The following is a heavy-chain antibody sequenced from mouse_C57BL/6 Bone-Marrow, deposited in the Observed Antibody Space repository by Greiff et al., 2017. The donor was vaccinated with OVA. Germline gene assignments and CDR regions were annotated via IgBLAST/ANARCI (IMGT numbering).Heavy chain of an antibody. CDR1: GYTFTDYN. Sequence: EVQLQQSGPELVKPGASVKISCKASGYTFTDYNMDWVKQSHGKSLEWIGDINPNNGGTIYNQKFKGKATLTVDTSSSTAYMELRSLTSADTAVXYGARRDYYSVSSFYFDYGGRGTTLTVSS. J-gene: IGHJ2*01. CDR3: ARRDYYSVSSFYFDY. D-gene: IGHD1-1*01. CDR2: INPNNGGT. V-gene: IGHV1-18*01.